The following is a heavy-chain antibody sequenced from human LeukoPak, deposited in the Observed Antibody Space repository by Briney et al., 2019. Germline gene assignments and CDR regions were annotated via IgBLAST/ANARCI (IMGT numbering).Heavy chain of an antibody. Sequence: GGSLRLSCEDSGFTFRSYEMNWVRQAPGKGLEWIAYLSSSGSAFSYADSVKGRFTIARDNAKNSVYLEMNSLRAEDTAVYYCARYSRSWYVPIFDYWGQGTLVTVSS. CDR1: GFTFRSYE. CDR3: ARYSRSWYVPIFDY. D-gene: IGHD6-13*01. V-gene: IGHV3-48*03. J-gene: IGHJ4*02. CDR2: LSSSGSAF.